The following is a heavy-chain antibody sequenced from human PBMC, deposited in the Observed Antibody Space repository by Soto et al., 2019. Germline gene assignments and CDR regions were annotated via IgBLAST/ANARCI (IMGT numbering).Heavy chain of an antibody. D-gene: IGHD6-25*01. CDR1: GGSITSSSHF. V-gene: IGHV4-39*01. J-gene: IGHJ5*02. CDR2: IYFTGNT. CDR3: AGQTFTIAAASYGRSNWFDP. Sequence: TASGGSITSSSHFWGWVRQPPGKGLEWIGTIYFTGNTYYTPSLKSRLTMSIDTSKNEFSLRLNSVTAADTAVYYCAGQTFTIAAASYGRSNWFDPWGPGTLVTAPQ.